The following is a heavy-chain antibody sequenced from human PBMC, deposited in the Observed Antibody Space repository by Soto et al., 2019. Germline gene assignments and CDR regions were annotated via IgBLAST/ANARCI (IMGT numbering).Heavy chain of an antibody. CDR2: IYYSGST. Sequence: QVQLQESGPGLVKPSQTLSLTCTVSGGSISSGGYYWSWIRQHPGKGLERIGYIYYSGSTYYNPSLKSRVTISVDTSTNQFSLKLSSVTAADTAVYYCAREARVAYYYYGMDVWGQGTTVTVSS. V-gene: IGHV4-31*03. J-gene: IGHJ6*02. D-gene: IGHD2-15*01. CDR3: AREARVAYYYYGMDV. CDR1: GGSISSGGYY.